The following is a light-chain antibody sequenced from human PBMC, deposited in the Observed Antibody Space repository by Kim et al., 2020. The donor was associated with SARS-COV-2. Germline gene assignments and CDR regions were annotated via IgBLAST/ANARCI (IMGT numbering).Light chain of an antibody. V-gene: IGKV3-20*01. J-gene: IGKJ2*01. CDR3: QQYGSSPYT. Sequence: LAPGERATPACRASQSVDSYDLAWFQQKPGQAPRLLIYVASSRATGIPDRFSGSGSGTDFTLTISRLEPEDFAVYYCQQYGSSPYTFGQGTKLEI. CDR1: QSVDSYD. CDR2: VAS.